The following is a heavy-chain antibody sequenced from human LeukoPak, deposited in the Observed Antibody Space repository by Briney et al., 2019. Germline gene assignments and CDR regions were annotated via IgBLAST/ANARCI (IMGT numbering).Heavy chain of an antibody. J-gene: IGHJ4*02. Sequence: GASVKVSCKASGYIFTDSYMKWVRQAPGQGLEWMGWLRPEDGGTNYAQKFQGRNTLTRDTSITTAYMELSSLTSDDTAVYFCARWREGAGTFYIDQWGQGTLVTVSS. V-gene: IGHV1-2*02. CDR1: GYIFTDSY. CDR2: LRPEDGGT. CDR3: ARWREGAGTFYIDQ. D-gene: IGHD3-10*01.